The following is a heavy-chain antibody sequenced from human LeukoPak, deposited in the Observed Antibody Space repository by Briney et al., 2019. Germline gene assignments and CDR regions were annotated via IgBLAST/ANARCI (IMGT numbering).Heavy chain of an antibody. CDR3: AREVATGGSFDY. V-gene: IGHV1-46*01. J-gene: IGHJ4*02. Sequence: GASVKVSCKASGYTFTSYYMHWVRQAPGQGLEWMGIINPSGGSTSYAQKFQGRVTMTRDMSTSTVYMELSSLRSEDTAVYYCAREVATGGSFDYWGQGTLVTVSS. CDR1: GYTFTSYY. CDR2: INPSGGST. D-gene: IGHD5-12*01.